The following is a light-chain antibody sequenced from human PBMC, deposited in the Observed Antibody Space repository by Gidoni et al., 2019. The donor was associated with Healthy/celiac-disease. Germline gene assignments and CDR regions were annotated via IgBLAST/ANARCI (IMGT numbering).Light chain of an antibody. J-gene: IGKJ1*01. CDR2: AAS. Sequence: DIQMTQTPSSLSAYLGDRVTITCRESQSSSSYLNWYQQKPGKAPKLLIYAASSLQRGVPSRFSGSGSGTDVTLTISSLQPEDFSTYYGQQRYSTSWTFGQGTKVEIK. V-gene: IGKV1-39*01. CDR3: QQRYSTSWT. CDR1: QSSSSY.